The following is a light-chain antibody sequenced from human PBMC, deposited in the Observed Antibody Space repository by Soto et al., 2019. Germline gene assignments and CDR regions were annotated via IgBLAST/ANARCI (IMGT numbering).Light chain of an antibody. Sequence: EIVLTHSPATLSLSPCERATLSFSASLSVSSYLAWYQQKPGQAPRLLIYGASTRATGIPDRFSGSGSGTDFTLTISRLEREDFAVYYCQQYGSSPRTFGQGTKVDIK. V-gene: IGKV3-20*01. CDR3: QQYGSSPRT. CDR2: GAS. CDR1: LSVSSY. J-gene: IGKJ1*01.